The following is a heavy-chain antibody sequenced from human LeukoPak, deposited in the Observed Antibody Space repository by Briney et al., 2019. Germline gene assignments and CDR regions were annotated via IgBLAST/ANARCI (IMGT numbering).Heavy chain of an antibody. CDR2: ISSNGGST. CDR1: GFTFSSYA. J-gene: IGHJ3*02. Sequence: GGSLRLSCAASGFTFSSYAMHWVRQAPGKGLGFVSAISSNGGSTYYAKSVKGRFTVSRDNSKNTLSLQMGSLRAEDMAVYYCARRNYYVSSGYFSGDAFDIWGQGTMVTVSS. V-gene: IGHV3-64*01. D-gene: IGHD3-22*01. CDR3: ARRNYYVSSGYFSGDAFDI.